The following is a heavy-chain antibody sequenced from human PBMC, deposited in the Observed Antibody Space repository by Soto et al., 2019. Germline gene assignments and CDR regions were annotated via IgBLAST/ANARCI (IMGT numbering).Heavy chain of an antibody. D-gene: IGHD5-12*01. CDR1: GYTLTELS. Sequence: ASVKVSCKVSGYTLTELSMHWVRQAPGKGLEWMGGFDPEDGETIYAQKFQGWVTMTRDTSISTAYMELSRLRSDDTAVYYCAREGDIELDYWGQGTLVTVS. J-gene: IGHJ4*02. CDR3: AREGDIELDY. V-gene: IGHV1-24*01. CDR2: FDPEDGET.